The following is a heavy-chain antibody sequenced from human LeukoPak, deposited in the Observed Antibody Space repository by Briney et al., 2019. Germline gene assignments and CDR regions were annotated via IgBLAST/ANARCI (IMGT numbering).Heavy chain of an antibody. J-gene: IGHJ4*02. Sequence: AASVKVSCKASGYTFTSYYMHWVRQAPGQGLEWMGIINPSGGSTSYAQKFQGRVTMTRDMSTSTVYMELSSLRAEDTAIYFCAKDATPRNSIWDHFDSWGQGTLVTVSS. CDR1: GYTFTSYY. D-gene: IGHD1-7*01. CDR3: AKDATPRNSIWDHFDS. V-gene: IGHV1-46*01. CDR2: INPSGGST.